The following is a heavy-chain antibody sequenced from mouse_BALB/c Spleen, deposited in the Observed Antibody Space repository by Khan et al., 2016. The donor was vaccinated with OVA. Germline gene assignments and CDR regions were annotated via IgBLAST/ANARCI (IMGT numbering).Heavy chain of an antibody. D-gene: IGHD2-4*01. CDR1: GYTFTSYW. CDR2: IGPGSGSA. Sequence: DLVEPGASVKLSCKASGYTFTSYWINWIKERPGQGLEWIGQIGPGSGSAYYNELFKGKATLTVDTSSSTVYIQLSSLSYEDSAVYSGACSNYDDRGLYAMDYWGQGTSVTVSS. V-gene: IGHV1S41*01. J-gene: IGHJ4*01. CDR3: ACSNYDDRGLYAMDY.